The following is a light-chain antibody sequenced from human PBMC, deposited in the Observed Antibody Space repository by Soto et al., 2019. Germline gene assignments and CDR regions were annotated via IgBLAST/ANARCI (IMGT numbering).Light chain of an antibody. V-gene: IGKV1-5*03. Sequence: DIQISQSPSTLSASVGVTVTITFRASQSISSWLAWYQQKPGIAPKLLIYKASTLQSGVPSRFSGSGYGTVFTLTISRLQPDDSATYYCQQYDVYSTFGQGTKVDIK. J-gene: IGKJ1*01. CDR1: QSISSW. CDR3: QQYDVYST. CDR2: KAS.